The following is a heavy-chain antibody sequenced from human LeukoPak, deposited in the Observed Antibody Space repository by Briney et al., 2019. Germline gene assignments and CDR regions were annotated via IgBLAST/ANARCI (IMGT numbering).Heavy chain of an antibody. CDR3: ARDRDVLRFLEWPGDWFDP. D-gene: IGHD3-3*01. V-gene: IGHV3-7*01. CDR1: GFTFSSYW. CDR2: IKQDGSEK. Sequence: GGSLRLSCAGSGFTFSSYWMSWVRQAPGKGLEWVANIKQDGSEKYYVDSVKGRFTISRDNAKNSLYLQMNSLRAEDTAVYYCARDRDVLRFLEWPGDWFDPWGQGTLVTVSS. J-gene: IGHJ5*02.